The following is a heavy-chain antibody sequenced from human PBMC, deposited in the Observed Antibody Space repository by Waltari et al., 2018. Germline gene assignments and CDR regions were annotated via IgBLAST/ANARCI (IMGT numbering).Heavy chain of an antibody. CDR1: GYTFTSYA. Sequence: QVQLVQSGAEVKKPGASVTVSCKASGYTFTSYAMNWVRQAPGQRPDWMGWINAGNGNTKYSQKFQGRVTITRDTSASTAYMELSSLRSEDTAVYYCARDPGHARAFDIWGQGTMVTVSS. CDR2: INAGNGNT. D-gene: IGHD7-27*01. V-gene: IGHV1-3*01. CDR3: ARDPGHARAFDI. J-gene: IGHJ3*02.